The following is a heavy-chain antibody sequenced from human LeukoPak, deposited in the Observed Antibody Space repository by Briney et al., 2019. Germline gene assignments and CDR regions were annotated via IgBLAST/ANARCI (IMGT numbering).Heavy chain of an antibody. D-gene: IGHD3-3*01. CDR1: GFTFSSYS. Sequence: GGSLRLSCAASGFTFSSYSMNWVRQAPGKGLEWVSYISSSSSTIYYADSVKGRFTISRDNAKNSLYLQMNSLRAEDTAVYYCAGGAWRGYDFWSGQIDYWGQGTLVTVSS. CDR3: AGGAWRGYDFWSGQIDY. J-gene: IGHJ4*02. CDR2: ISSSSSTI. V-gene: IGHV3-48*01.